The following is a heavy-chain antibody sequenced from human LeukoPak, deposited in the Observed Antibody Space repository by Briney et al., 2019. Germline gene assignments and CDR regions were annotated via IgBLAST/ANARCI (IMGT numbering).Heavy chain of an antibody. J-gene: IGHJ4*02. V-gene: IGHV1-2*06. CDR3: VRRNEYCTNGVCYPGGWDY. D-gene: IGHD2-8*01. CDR2: INPNSGGT. CDR1: GYTFTGYY. Sequence: ASVKVSCKASGYTFTGYYMHWVRQAPGQELEWMGRINPNSGGTNYAQKFQGRVTMTRDTSISTAYMELSRLRSDDTAVYYCVRRNEYCTNGVCYPGGWDYWGQGTLVTVSS.